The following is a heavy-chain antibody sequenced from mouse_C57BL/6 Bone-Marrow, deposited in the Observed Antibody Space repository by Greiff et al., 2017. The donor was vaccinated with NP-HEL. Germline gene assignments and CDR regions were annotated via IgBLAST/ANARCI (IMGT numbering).Heavy chain of an antibody. CDR3: ARYGDYDGFAY. CDR1: GYTFTSYW. CDR2: IDPNSGGT. Sequence: QVQLQQPGAELVKPGASVKLSCKASGYTFTSYWMHWVKQRPGRGLEWIGRIDPNSGGTKYNEKFKSKATLTVDKPSSTAYMRLSSLASEDSAVYYCARYGDYDGFAYWGQGTLVTVSA. J-gene: IGHJ3*01. V-gene: IGHV1-72*01. D-gene: IGHD2-4*01.